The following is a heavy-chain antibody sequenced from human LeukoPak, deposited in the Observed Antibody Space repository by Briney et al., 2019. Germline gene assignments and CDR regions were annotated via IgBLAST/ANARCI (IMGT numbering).Heavy chain of an antibody. J-gene: IGHJ3*02. CDR1: GFTFSSYG. V-gene: IGHV3-30*18. D-gene: IGHD3-10*01. CDR2: ISYDGSNK. CDR3: AKPRLRFGERWALDI. Sequence: PGGSLRLSCAASGFTFSSYGMHWVRQAPGKGLEWVAVISYDGSNKYYADSVKGRFTISRDNSKNTLYLQMNSLRAEDTAVYYCAKPRLRFGERWALDIWGQGTMVTVSS.